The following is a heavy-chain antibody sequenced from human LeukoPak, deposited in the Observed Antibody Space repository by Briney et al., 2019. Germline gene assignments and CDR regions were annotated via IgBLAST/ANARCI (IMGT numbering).Heavy chain of an antibody. J-gene: IGHJ4*02. D-gene: IGHD1-26*01. V-gene: IGHV3-21*01. CDR2: ISISSNYI. CDR3: ARDLLGWELHYFDY. CDR1: GFTFSRYS. Sequence: GGSLRLSCAASGFTFSRYSMNWVRQAPGKGLEWVSSISISSNYIYYADSVKGRFSISRDNAKNSLYLQMNSLRAEDTAVYYCARDLLGWELHYFDYWGQGTLVTVSS.